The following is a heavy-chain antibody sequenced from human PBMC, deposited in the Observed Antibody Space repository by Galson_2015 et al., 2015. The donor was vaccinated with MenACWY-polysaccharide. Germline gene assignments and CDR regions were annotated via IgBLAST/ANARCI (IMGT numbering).Heavy chain of an antibody. CDR2: IATRADWT. CDR3: AKRYEWGSNTGPFDQ. D-gene: IGHD3-16*01. CDR1: GLSLRDYA. V-gene: IGHV3-23*01. J-gene: IGHJ3*01. Sequence: SLRLSCAASGLSLRDYAVSWVRQAPGKGLEWVSGIATRADWTNYTDSVKGRFTIYRDTSKNTVYLQMNSLREEYTALYFCAKRYEWGSNTGPFDQWGRGTMVTVSS.